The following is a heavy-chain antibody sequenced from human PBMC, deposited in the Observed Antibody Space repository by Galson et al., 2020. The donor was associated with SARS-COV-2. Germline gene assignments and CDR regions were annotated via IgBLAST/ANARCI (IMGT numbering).Heavy chain of an antibody. Sequence: ASVKVSCKASGNTFTGYYMHWVRQAPGQGLEWMGWINPNSGGTKYAQKFQGRVTMTRDTSINTAYMELSRLRSDDTAVYYCARDQATTGFDYWGQGTLVTVSS. CDR2: INPNSGGT. V-gene: IGHV1-2*02. J-gene: IGHJ4*02. CDR1: GNTFTGYY. CDR3: ARDQATTGFDY. D-gene: IGHD1-26*01.